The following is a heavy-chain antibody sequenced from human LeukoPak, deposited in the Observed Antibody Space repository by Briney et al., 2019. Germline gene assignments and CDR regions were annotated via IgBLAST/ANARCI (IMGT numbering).Heavy chain of an antibody. CDR3: ASYSSSSYFDY. V-gene: IGHV4-34*01. J-gene: IGHJ4*02. CDR1: GGSFSGYY. D-gene: IGHD6-6*01. Sequence: SGTLSLTCAVYGGSFSGYYWSWIRQPPGKGLEWIGEINHSGSTNYNPSLKSRVTISVDTSKNQFSLKLSSVTAADTAVYYCASYSSSSYFDYWGQGTLVTVSS. CDR2: INHSGST.